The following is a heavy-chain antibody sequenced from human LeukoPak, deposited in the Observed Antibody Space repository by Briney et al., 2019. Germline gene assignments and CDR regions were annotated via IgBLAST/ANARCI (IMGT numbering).Heavy chain of an antibody. V-gene: IGHV3-30*18. J-gene: IGHJ4*02. CDR1: GFTFGSYG. CDR3: AKDSGYCSSTSCYMNY. D-gene: IGHD2-2*02. Sequence: GGSLRLSCAASGFTFGSYGMHWVRQAPGKGLEWVAVISYDGSSKYYADSVKGRFTISRDNSKNTLYLQMNSLRAEDTAVYYCAKDSGYCSSTSCYMNYWGQGTLVTVSS. CDR2: ISYDGSSK.